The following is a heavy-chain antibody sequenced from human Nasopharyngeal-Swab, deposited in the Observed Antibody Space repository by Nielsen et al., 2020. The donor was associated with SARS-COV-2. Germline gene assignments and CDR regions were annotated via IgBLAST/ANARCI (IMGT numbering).Heavy chain of an antibody. CDR3: AKDEAYYDFWSGYYAYYYMDV. CDR2: ISYDGSNK. V-gene: IGHV3-30*18. CDR1: GFTFSSYW. Sequence: GESLKISCAASGFTFSSYWMHWVRQAPGKGLEWVAVISYDGSNKYYADSVKGRFTISRDNSKNTLYLQMNSLRAEDTAVYYCAKDEAYYDFWSGYYAYYYMDVWGKGTTVTVSS. J-gene: IGHJ6*03. D-gene: IGHD3-3*01.